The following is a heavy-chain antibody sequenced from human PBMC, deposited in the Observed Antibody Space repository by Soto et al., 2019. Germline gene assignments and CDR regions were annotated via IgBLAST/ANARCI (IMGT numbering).Heavy chain of an antibody. D-gene: IGHD6-13*01. CDR1: GYTLTELS. Sequence: GASVKVSCKVSGYTLTELSMHWVRQAPGKGLEWMGGFDPEDGETIYAQKFQGRVTMTEDTSTDTAYMELSSLRSEDTAVYYCATVGEIAAAGLNWFDPWGQGTLGTVST. V-gene: IGHV1-24*01. CDR2: FDPEDGET. J-gene: IGHJ5*02. CDR3: ATVGEIAAAGLNWFDP.